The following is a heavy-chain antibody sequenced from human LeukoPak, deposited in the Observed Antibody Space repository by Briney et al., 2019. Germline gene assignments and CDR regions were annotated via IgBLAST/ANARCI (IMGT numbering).Heavy chain of an antibody. D-gene: IGHD3-22*01. CDR1: GGSISSSSFY. J-gene: IGHJ1*01. CDR3: ARGDGWFYSHSSGPRGNFQY. V-gene: IGHV4-39*07. Sequence: SETLSLTCTVSGGSISSSSFYWGWIRQPPGKGLEWIGSVYYSGSTYHNPSLKSRVTIPVDTSKNQFSLKLSSVTAADTAIYYCARGDGWFYSHSSGPRGNFQYWGLGTLVTVSS. CDR2: VYYSGST.